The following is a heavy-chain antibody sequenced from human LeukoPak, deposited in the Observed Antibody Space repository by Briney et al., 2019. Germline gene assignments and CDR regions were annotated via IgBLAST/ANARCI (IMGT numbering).Heavy chain of an antibody. V-gene: IGHV3-48*01. J-gene: IGHJ4*02. CDR1: GFTFSSYS. Sequence: PEGSLRLSCAASGFTFSSYSMNWVRQAPGKGLEWVSYISSSSSTIYYADSVKGRFTISRDNAKNSLYLQMNSLRAEVTAVYYCSRDNIYDYGGNKLDYWGQGTLVTVSS. CDR2: ISSSSSTI. CDR3: SRDNIYDYGGNKLDY. D-gene: IGHD4-23*01.